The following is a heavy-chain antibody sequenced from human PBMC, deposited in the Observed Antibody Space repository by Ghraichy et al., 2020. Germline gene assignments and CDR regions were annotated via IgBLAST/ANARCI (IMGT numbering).Heavy chain of an antibody. CDR1: GFTFSNFA. D-gene: IGHD3-22*01. CDR3: VREDSTVITPNFDY. J-gene: IGHJ4*02. CDR2: ISYETRIK. V-gene: IGHV3-30*04. Sequence: GESLNISCSASGFTFSNFALHWVRQAPGKGLEWVALISYETRIKDYADSVKGRFSISRDNSNNTLYLQMNSLRTEDTALYYCVREDSTVITPNFDYWGPGTLVTVSS.